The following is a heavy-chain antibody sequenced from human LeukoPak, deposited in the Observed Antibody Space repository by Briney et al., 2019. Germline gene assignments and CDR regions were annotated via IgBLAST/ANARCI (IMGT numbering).Heavy chain of an antibody. Sequence: GGSLRLSCAASGFTFSSYSMNWVRQAPGKGLEWVSSISSSSYIYYADSVKGRFTISRDNAKNSLYPQMNSLRAEDTAVYYCARAPIVGATHWFDPWGQGTLVTVSS. V-gene: IGHV3-21*01. CDR1: GFTFSSYS. CDR3: ARAPIVGATHWFDP. CDR2: ISSSSYI. D-gene: IGHD1-26*01. J-gene: IGHJ5*02.